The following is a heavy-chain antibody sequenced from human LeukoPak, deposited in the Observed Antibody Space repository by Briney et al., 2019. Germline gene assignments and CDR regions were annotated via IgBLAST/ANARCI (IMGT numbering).Heavy chain of an antibody. V-gene: IGHV4-30-4*01. CDR2: IHYSGST. D-gene: IGHD5-24*01. CDR3: ARCGDDYNGFDY. CDR1: GASISSDDSY. J-gene: IGHJ4*02. Sequence: SETLSLTCTVSGASISSDDSYWSWFRQPPGKGLEWIAYIHYSGSTNYNPSLKSRVTISVDTSKNQFSLKLSSVTAADTAVYYCARCGDDYNGFDYWGPGTLVTVSS.